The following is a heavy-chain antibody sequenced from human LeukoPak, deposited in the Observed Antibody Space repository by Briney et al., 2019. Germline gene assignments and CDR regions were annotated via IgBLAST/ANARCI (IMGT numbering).Heavy chain of an antibody. CDR3: ARDPSSVYYYDSSGYYYPSSYFDY. J-gene: IGHJ4*02. CDR1: GFTFSNYW. Sequence: GGSLRLSCAASGFTFSNYWMTWVRQAPGKGLEWVAHIKEDGGEKHYVDPVKGRFTISRDNAKNSLYLQMNSLRAEDTAVYYCARDPSSVYYYDSSGYYYPSSYFDYWGQGTLVTVSS. D-gene: IGHD3-22*01. CDR2: IKEDGGEK. V-gene: IGHV3-7*01.